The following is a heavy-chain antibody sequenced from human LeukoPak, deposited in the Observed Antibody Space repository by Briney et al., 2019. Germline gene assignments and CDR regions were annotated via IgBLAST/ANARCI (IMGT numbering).Heavy chain of an antibody. D-gene: IGHD6-19*01. CDR3: ARVGSSGWYTWFDP. CDR1: GGSISSYY. V-gene: IGHV4-4*07. Sequence: SETLSLTCTVSGGSISSYYWSWIRQPAGRGLEWIGRIYSSGSTNYNPSLKSRVTMSVDTSKNQFSLRLSSVTAADTAVYYCARVGSSGWYTWFDPWGQGTLVTVSS. J-gene: IGHJ5*02. CDR2: IYSSGST.